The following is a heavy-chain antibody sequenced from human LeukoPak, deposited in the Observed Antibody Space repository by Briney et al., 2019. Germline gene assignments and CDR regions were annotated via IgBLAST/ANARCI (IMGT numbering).Heavy chain of an antibody. CDR2: ISGSGGST. J-gene: IGHJ5*02. CDR1: GFTFSSYA. CDR3: AKGRGVRGVTQGGWFDP. Sequence: GGSLRLSCAASGFTFSSYAMSWVRQAPGKGLEWVSAISGSGGSTYYADSVKGRFTISRDNSKNTLYLQMNSLRAEDTAVYYCAKGRGVRGVTQGGWFDPWGQGTLVTVSS. V-gene: IGHV3-23*01. D-gene: IGHD3-10*01.